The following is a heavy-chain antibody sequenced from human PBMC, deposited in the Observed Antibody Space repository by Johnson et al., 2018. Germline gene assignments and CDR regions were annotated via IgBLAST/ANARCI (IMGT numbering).Heavy chain of an antibody. CDR3: AKDVLVVPAASRWFDP. V-gene: IGHV3-30*18. Sequence: VQLVESGGGVVQPGRSLRLSCAASGFTCSNYGMHWVRQAPGKGLEWVAVISYDGTYKFYAESVKGRFTISRDNSRNTLFLQMNSLSPDDTAINYCAKDVLVVPAASRWFDPWGQGTMVTVS. CDR2: ISYDGTYK. D-gene: IGHD2-2*01. J-gene: IGHJ5*02. CDR1: GFTCSNYG.